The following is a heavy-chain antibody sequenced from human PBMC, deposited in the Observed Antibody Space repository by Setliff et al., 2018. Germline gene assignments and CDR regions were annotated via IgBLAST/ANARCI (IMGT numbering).Heavy chain of an antibody. D-gene: IGHD3-22*01. CDR2: IRYDGSNK. CDR3: AGGIEPDPYYYDSSALVY. J-gene: IGHJ4*02. CDR1: GFTFSNYG. V-gene: IGHV3-30*02. Sequence: GGSLRLSCAASGFTFSNYGMHWVRQASGKGLEWVSFIRYDGSNKYYADSVKGRFTISRDNSKNTLYLQMNSLRAEDTAVYYCAGGIEPDPYYYDSSALVYWGQGTLVTVSS.